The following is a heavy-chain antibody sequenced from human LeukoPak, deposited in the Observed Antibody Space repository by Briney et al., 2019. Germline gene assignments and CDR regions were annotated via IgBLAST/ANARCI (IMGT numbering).Heavy chain of an antibody. J-gene: IGHJ5*02. V-gene: IGHV3-74*01. D-gene: IGHD6-25*01. Sequence: GGSLRLSCAASGFTFSNYWMHWVRQAPGKGLVWVSRIKSDGSSTNYADSVKGRFTISRDNAKNTLYLQMNSLRAEDTAVYYCARDRGSDDWFDPWGQGTLVTVSP. CDR3: ARDRGSDDWFDP. CDR1: GFTFSNYW. CDR2: IKSDGSST.